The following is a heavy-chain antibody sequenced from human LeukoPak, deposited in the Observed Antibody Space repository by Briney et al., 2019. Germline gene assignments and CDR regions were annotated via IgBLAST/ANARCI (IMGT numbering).Heavy chain of an antibody. CDR1: GFTFSSYA. D-gene: IGHD5-18*01. Sequence: GGSLRLSCAASGFTFSSYAMSWVRQAPGKGLEWVSAISGSGGSTYYADSVKGRFTISRDNAKNSLFLQMNSLRAEDTAVYYCARVRYNSGYIFDYWGQGALVTVSS. V-gene: IGHV3-23*01. CDR3: ARVRYNSGYIFDY. J-gene: IGHJ4*02. CDR2: ISGSGGST.